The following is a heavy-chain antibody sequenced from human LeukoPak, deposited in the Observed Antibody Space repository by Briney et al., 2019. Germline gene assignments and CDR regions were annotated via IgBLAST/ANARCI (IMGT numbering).Heavy chain of an antibody. D-gene: IGHD3-22*01. J-gene: IGHJ4*02. V-gene: IGHV4-34*01. CDR1: GGSFSGYY. Sequence: SETLSLTCAVYGGSFSGYYWSWIRQPPGKGLEWIGEINHSGSTNYNPSLKSRVTISVDTSKNQFSLKLSSVTAADTAVYYCASRYYYDPFKPWGQGTLVTVSS. CDR2: INHSGST. CDR3: ASRYYYDPFKP.